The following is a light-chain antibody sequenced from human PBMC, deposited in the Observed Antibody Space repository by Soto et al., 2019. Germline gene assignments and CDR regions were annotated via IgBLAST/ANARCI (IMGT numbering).Light chain of an antibody. CDR3: CSYAGSRV. Sequence: QSALTQPASVSGSPGQSSTISFTGTSSDVGSDNLVSWYQQHPGKAPKLMIYEGSKRPSGVSNRFSGSKSGNTASLTISGLQAEDESDYYCCSYAGSRVFGGGTKLTVL. J-gene: IGLJ3*02. V-gene: IGLV2-23*01. CDR2: EGS. CDR1: SSDVGSDNL.